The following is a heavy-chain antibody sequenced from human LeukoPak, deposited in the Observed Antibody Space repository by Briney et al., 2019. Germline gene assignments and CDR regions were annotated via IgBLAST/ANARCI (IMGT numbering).Heavy chain of an antibody. Sequence: GGSLRLSCAASGFSFSDYYMSWIRQAPGKGLEWVSYISSSGSTIYYADSVKGRFTISRANDKNSLYLLMASLRVEGTALYYCARVSSVGGNPHAFNIWGQGTMVTVSS. CDR1: GFSFSDYY. CDR2: ISSSGSTI. J-gene: IGHJ3*02. D-gene: IGHD4-23*01. CDR3: ARVSSVGGNPHAFNI. V-gene: IGHV3-11*04.